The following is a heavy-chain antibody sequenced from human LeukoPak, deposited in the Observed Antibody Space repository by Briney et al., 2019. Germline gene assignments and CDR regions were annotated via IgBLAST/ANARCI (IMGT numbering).Heavy chain of an antibody. CDR2: IYHSGST. CDR1: GYSISSGYY. V-gene: IGHV4-38-2*02. CDR3: VANGWYALDI. J-gene: IGHJ3*02. D-gene: IGHD6-19*01. Sequence: SETLSLTCTVSGYSISSGYYWGWIRQPPGKGLEWIGSIYHSGSTNYKPSLRSRVTISVDKSENQFSLNLSSATAADTAVYYCVANGWYALDIWGQGTMVTVSS.